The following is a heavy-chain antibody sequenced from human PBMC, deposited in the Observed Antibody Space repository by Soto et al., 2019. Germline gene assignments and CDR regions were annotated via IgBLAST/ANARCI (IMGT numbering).Heavy chain of an antibody. D-gene: IGHD2-2*01. CDR1: GFTFDTFA. V-gene: IGHV3-23*01. CDR3: ARDFCPVPTCYDL. CDR2: ISASGTGT. Sequence: PGGSLRLSCAASGFTFDTFAMSWVRQTPQRGLEWVSAISASGTGTLYTDPVKGRFTISRDQSKNTLYLQMNSLRAEDTAVYYCARDFCPVPTCYDLWGQGVLVTVSS. J-gene: IGHJ4*02.